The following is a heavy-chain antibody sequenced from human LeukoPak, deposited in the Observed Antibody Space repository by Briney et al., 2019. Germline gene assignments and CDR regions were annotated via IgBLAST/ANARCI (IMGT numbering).Heavy chain of an antibody. CDR1: GFTSSSYA. V-gene: IGHV3-23*01. CDR2: ISISGGNT. CDR3: AKGGVNFDY. Sequence: GGSLRLSCAASGFTSSSYAMSWVRQAPGKGLEWVSTISISGGNTYYADSVKGRFTISRDNSNNTLYLQMNSLRAEDTAVYYCAKGGVNFDYWGQGTLVTVSS. D-gene: IGHD3-10*01. J-gene: IGHJ4*02.